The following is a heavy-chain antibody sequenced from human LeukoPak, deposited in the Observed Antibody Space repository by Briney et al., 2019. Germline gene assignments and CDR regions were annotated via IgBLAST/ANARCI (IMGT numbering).Heavy chain of an antibody. J-gene: IGHJ5*02. D-gene: IGHD3-10*01. CDR1: AYTFTGYY. V-gene: IGHV1-2*02. CDR3: ARAMYYYGSGSYLT. Sequence: GASVKVSCKASAYTFTGYYMHWVRPAPGQGPEWLGWINPNSGGTNYAQKIQGRVTMTRDTSISTAYMELSRLRSDDTAVYYCARAMYYYGSGSYLTWGQGTLVTVSS. CDR2: INPNSGGT.